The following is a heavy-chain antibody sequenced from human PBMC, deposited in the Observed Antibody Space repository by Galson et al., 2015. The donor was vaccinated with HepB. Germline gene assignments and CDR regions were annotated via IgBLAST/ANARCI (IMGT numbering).Heavy chain of an antibody. J-gene: IGHJ4*02. D-gene: IGHD2-2*01. V-gene: IGHV1-69*13. Sequence: SVKVSFKASGGTFNNYAITWVRQAPGQGLEWMGGIIPLFGAANYAQKFQGRVTITADESTGTAYMELSSLRSEDTAVYYCATDPSPEGRYYFDYWGQGTLVTVSS. CDR1: GGTFNNYA. CDR3: ATDPSPEGRYYFDY. CDR2: IIPLFGAA.